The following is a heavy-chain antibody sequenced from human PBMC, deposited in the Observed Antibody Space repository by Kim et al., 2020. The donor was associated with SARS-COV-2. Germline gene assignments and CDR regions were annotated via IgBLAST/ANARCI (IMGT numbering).Heavy chain of an antibody. CDR1: GYTFTSYA. V-gene: IGHV7-4-1*02. CDR3: ARDLASVYYDSSGYYSHD. D-gene: IGHD3-22*01. CDR2: INTNTGNP. Sequence: ASVKVSCKASGYTFTSYAMNWVRQAPGQGLEWMGWINTNTGNPTYAQGFTGRFVFSLDTSVSTAYLQISSLKAEDTAVYYCARDLASVYYDSSGYYSHDWGQGTPVPVPS. J-gene: IGHJ1*01.